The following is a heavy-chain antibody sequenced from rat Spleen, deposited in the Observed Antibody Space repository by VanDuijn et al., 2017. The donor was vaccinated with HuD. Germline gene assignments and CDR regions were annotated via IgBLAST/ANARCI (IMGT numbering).Heavy chain of an antibody. Sequence: EVQLVESDGGLVQPGRSLKLSCAASGFTFSDYYIAWVRQAPTTGLEWVATISYKGSSTYYRDSVKGRFTISRDNAQNTLYLQMDSLRSEDTATYYCTTADYSAYWGQGVMVTVSS. CDR1: GFTFSDYY. V-gene: IGHV5-20*01. CDR3: TTADYSAY. J-gene: IGHJ2*01. D-gene: IGHD1-1*01. CDR2: ISYKGSST.